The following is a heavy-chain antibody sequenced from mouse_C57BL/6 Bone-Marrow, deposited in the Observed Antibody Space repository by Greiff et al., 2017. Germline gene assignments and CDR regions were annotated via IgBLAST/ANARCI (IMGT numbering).Heavy chain of an antibody. D-gene: IGHD2-3*01. Sequence: VQLQQPGAELVRPGTSVKLSCKASGYTFTSYWMHWVKQRPGQGLEWIGVIDPSDSYTNSNQKFKGKATLTVDTSSSTAYMQLSSLTSEDSAVYYCARRDGYYWFAYWGQGTLVTVSA. CDR3: ARRDGYYWFAY. CDR2: IDPSDSYT. J-gene: IGHJ3*01. V-gene: IGHV1-59*01. CDR1: GYTFTSYW.